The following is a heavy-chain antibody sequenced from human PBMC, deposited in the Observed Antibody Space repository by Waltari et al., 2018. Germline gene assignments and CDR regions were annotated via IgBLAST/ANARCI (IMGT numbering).Heavy chain of an antibody. CDR1: GGSFSSGSYY. J-gene: IGHJ4*02. Sequence: QVQLQESGPGLVKPSQTLSLTCTVSGGSFSSGSYYWSWIRQPAGKGLEWIGRIYTSGSTNYNPSLKSRGTISVDTSKNQFSLKLSSVTAADTAVYYCARLYSSGWDFFDYWGQGTLVTVSS. D-gene: IGHD6-19*01. V-gene: IGHV4-61*02. CDR3: ARLYSSGWDFFDY. CDR2: IYTSGST.